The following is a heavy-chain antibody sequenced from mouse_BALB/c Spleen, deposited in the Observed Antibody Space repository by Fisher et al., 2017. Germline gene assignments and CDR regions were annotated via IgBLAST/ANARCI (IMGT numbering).Heavy chain of an antibody. CDR3: ARPSDSSDYAMDY. Sequence: RFTISRDNAKNTLYLQMSSLKSEDTAMYYCARPSDSSDYAMDYWGQGTSVTVSS. V-gene: IGHV5-6*01. D-gene: IGHD3-2*01. J-gene: IGHJ4*01.